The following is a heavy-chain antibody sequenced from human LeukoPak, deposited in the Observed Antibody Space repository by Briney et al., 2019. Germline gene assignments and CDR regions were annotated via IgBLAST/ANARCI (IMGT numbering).Heavy chain of an antibody. CDR1: GGSFGGYY. Sequence: PSETLSLTCAVYGGSFGGYYWSWIRQPPGKGLEWIGEINHSGSTNYNPSLKSRVTISVDTSKNQFSLKLSSVTAADTAVYYCARGKLTTAADAFDIWGQGTMVTVSS. V-gene: IGHV4-34*01. CDR2: INHSGST. CDR3: ARGKLTTAADAFDI. J-gene: IGHJ3*02. D-gene: IGHD4-17*01.